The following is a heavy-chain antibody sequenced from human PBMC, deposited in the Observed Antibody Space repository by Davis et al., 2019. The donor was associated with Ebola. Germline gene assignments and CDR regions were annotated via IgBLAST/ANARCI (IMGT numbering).Heavy chain of an antibody. CDR3: GRHSHNSGFDY. J-gene: IGHJ4*02. V-gene: IGHV4-39*01. CDR1: GGSMSASGYY. Sequence: MPSETLSLTCTVSGGSMSASGYYWTWIRQPPGKGPQWIGSIYYSGTTYYNPSLKSRVTISVDTSKSQFSLKLNSVTGADTAVYYCGRHSHNSGFDYWGQGPLVTVSS. D-gene: IGHD3-22*01. CDR2: IYYSGTT.